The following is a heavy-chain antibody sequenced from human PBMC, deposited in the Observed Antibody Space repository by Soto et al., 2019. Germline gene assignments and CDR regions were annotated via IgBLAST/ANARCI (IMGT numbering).Heavy chain of an antibody. CDR2: ISGGGETT. J-gene: IGHJ4*02. Sequence: EVQLLESGGGLVRPGGSLRLSCAASGFTFSSYAMWWVRQAPGKGLECVSAISGGGETTYYADSVKGRFTISRDNSKNTLYLQMNSLRAEDTAVYYCAFNSGSGSYYFDYWGQGTLVTVSS. D-gene: IGHD3-10*01. V-gene: IGHV3-23*01. CDR1: GFTFSSYA. CDR3: AFNSGSGSYYFDY.